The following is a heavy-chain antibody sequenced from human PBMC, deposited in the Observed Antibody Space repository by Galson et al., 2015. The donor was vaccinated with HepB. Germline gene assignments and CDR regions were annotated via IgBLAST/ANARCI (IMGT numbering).Heavy chain of an antibody. CDR3: TNDSLGYIDA. CDR1: FSGSD. D-gene: IGHD6-25*01. CDR2: IRTQANSYAT. J-gene: IGHJ6*02. Sequence: FSGSDMHWVRPASGKGLEWIGRIRTQANSYATTYSASVKGRFTISRDDSKNTAYLQMNSLKIEDTAVYYCTNDSLGYIDAWGQGTTVTVSS. V-gene: IGHV3-73*01.